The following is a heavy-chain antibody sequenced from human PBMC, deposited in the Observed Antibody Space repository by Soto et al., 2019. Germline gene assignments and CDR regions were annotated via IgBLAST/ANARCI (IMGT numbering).Heavy chain of an antibody. CDR2: IYHSGST. J-gene: IGHJ6*02. D-gene: IGHD3-10*01. Sequence: SETRSLTCAVSGGSISSSNWWSWVRQPPGKGLEWIGEIYHSGSTNCNPSLKSRVNISVDKSKNKFYMQLSSVTAAEKAVYYCASSAGQPGDFFYYNGMEVWGQGTTVT. CDR3: ASSAGQPGDFFYYNGMEV. V-gene: IGHV4-4*02. CDR1: GGSISSSNW.